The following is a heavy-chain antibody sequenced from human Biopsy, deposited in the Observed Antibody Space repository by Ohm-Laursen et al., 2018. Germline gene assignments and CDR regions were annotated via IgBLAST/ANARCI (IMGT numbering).Heavy chain of an antibody. CDR1: GGSFSGYY. D-gene: IGHD3-10*01. V-gene: IGHV4-34*01. J-gene: IGHJ5*02. CDR3: ARGLPRIAPMVRGRRTWFDP. Sequence: SQTLSLTCAVYGGSFSGYYLGWIRPNPGEGVGWVGEIKHNGRTHYKPSLDSRGAISADTSKNQFSLNLYSVTAADTAVYFCARGLPRIAPMVRGRRTWFDPWGQGTLVTVSS. CDR2: IKHNGRT.